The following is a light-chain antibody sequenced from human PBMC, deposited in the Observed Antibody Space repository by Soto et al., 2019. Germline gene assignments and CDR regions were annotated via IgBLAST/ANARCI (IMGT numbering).Light chain of an antibody. V-gene: IGKV3-11*01. J-gene: IGKJ4*01. CDR1: QSVSSY. CDR2: DAS. CDR3: QQYNSWPLT. Sequence: EIVLTQSPATLSLSPGERATLSCRASQSVSSYLAWYQQKPGQAPRLLIYDASNRATGIPAKFSGSGSGTEFTLTISSLQSEDSAVYYCQQYNSWPLTFGGGTKVDIK.